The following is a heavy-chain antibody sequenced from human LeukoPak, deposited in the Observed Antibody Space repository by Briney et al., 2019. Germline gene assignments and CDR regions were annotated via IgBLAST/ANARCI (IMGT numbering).Heavy chain of an antibody. J-gene: IGHJ5*02. CDR2: IYTSGRT. D-gene: IGHD6-19*01. CDR3: ASGWENSSGWYHWFDP. V-gene: IGHV4-4*07. Sequence: SETLSLTCTVSRGSLSSYHWNWVRQPAGKGLEWIGRIYTSGRTDYNPSLKSRATMSVDTSNNRFSLKLRSATAADTGIYYCASGWENSSGWYHWFDPWGQGTLVSVSS. CDR1: RGSLSSYH.